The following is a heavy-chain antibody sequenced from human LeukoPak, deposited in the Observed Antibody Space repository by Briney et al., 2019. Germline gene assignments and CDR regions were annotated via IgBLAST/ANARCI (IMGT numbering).Heavy chain of an antibody. CDR1: GGSFSGYY. Sequence: PSQTLSLTCAVYGGSFSGYYWIWIRQPPGKGLEWIGEINHSGSTNYNPSLKSRVTISLDTSKNQFSLKLSSVTAADTAVYYCARGRVSLDPWGQGTLVTVSS. CDR3: ARGRVSLDP. V-gene: IGHV4-34*01. J-gene: IGHJ5*02. CDR2: INHSGST.